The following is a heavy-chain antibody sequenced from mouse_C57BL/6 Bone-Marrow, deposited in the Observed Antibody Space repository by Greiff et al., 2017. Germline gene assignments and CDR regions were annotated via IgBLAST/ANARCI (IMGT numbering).Heavy chain of an antibody. J-gene: IGHJ2*01. V-gene: IGHV14-4*01. D-gene: IGHD2-1*01. Sequence: EVKLQESGAELVRPGASVKLSCTASGFNIKDDYMHWVKQRPEQGLEWIGWIDPENGDTEYASKFQGKATITADTSSNTAYLQLSILTSEDTAVYYCTGLLYPRYFDYWGQGTTLTVSS. CDR2: IDPENGDT. CDR1: GFNIKDDY. CDR3: TGLLYPRYFDY.